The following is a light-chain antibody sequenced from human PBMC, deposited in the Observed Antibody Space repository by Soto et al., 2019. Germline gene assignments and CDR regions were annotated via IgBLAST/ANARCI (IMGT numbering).Light chain of an antibody. J-gene: IGKJ1*01. CDR3: QQYNNWPRGT. CDR2: GAS. V-gene: IGKV3-15*01. CDR1: RSLSDN. Sequence: EIVMTQSPATLSVSPGERATLSCRASRSLSDNLAWYQQKPGQAPRLLMYGASTRATGIPARFSGSGSGTEFTLTISSLQSEDFAVYYCQQYNNWPRGTFGQGTKVDIK.